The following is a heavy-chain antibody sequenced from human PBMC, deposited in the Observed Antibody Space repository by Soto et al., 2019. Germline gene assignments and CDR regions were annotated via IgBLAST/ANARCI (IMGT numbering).Heavy chain of an antibody. D-gene: IGHD3-22*01. CDR3: ARGPTDYYDNSANYFLDY. CDR1: GYTFITYG. CDR2: ISTYNGNT. J-gene: IGHJ4*02. V-gene: IGHV1-18*01. Sequence: ASVKVSCKASGYTFITYGVSWVRQAPGQGLDWLGWISTYNGNTRYAERLQGRVTMTTDTTTNTAYMELRNLRPDDTAVYYCARGPTDYYDNSANYFLDYWGQGTLVTVSS.